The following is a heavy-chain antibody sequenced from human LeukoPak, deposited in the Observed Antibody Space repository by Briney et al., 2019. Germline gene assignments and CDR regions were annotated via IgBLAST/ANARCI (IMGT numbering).Heavy chain of an antibody. J-gene: IGHJ4*02. CDR2: IYSGGST. Sequence: GGSLRLSCAASGFTVSSNYMSWVRQAPGKGLEWVSVIYSGGSTYYADSAKGRFTISRDNSKNTLYLQMNSLRAEDTAVYYCARHRGYCSSTSCYPYYFDYWGQGTLVTVSS. CDR1: GFTVSSNY. D-gene: IGHD2-2*01. CDR3: ARHRGYCSSTSCYPYYFDY. V-gene: IGHV3-66*04.